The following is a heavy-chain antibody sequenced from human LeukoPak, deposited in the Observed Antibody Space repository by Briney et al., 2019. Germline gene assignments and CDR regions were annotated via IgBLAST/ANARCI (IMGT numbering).Heavy chain of an antibody. CDR3: AGASVWAATRAAAGNDY. CDR2: IYYKGST. D-gene: IGHD6-13*01. CDR1: GGSISPHY. V-gene: IGHV4-59*11. Sequence: PSETLSLTCTVSGGSISPHYWSWIRQVPGEGLEWIGYIYYKGSTNYNPSLKSRVTISVDTSKNQFSLRLSSVTTADTAVYYCAGASVWAATRAAAGNDYWGQGTLVTVSS. J-gene: IGHJ4*02.